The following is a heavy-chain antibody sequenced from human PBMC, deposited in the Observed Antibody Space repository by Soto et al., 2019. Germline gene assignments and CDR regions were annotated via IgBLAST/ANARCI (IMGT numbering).Heavy chain of an antibody. V-gene: IGHV5-10-1*01. CDR3: ARCSAGLYYYYCGMDV. CDR2: IDPSDSYT. Sequence: GESLKISCKGSGYSFTSYWISWVRQMPGKGLEWMGRIDPSDSYTNYSPSFQGHVTISADKSISTAYLQWSSLKASDTAMYYCARCSAGLYYYYCGMDVWGQGTTVTVSS. J-gene: IGHJ6*02. CDR1: GYSFTSYW. D-gene: IGHD2-15*01.